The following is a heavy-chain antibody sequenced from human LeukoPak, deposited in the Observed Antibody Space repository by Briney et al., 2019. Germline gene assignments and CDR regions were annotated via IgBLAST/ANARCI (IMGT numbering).Heavy chain of an antibody. Sequence: PGRSLRLSCAASGFTFSGYAMTWVRQAPGKGLEWVSSITGSGDYTYYIDSVKGRFTISRDNSKNILYLQMNSLRGEDTALYYCAKDGLYYDGSAHVYYFDYWGQGTLVAVPS. CDR1: GFTFSGYA. V-gene: IGHV3-23*01. D-gene: IGHD3-22*01. J-gene: IGHJ4*02. CDR3: AKDGLYYDGSAHVYYFDY. CDR2: ITGSGDYT.